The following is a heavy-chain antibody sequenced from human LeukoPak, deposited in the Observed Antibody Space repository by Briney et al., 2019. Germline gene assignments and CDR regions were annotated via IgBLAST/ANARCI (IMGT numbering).Heavy chain of an antibody. CDR3: ALPSSGWRFDY. V-gene: IGHV3-30*03. D-gene: IGHD6-19*01. Sequence: PGGSLRLSCAASGFIFSNYGMHWVRRAPGKGLEWVAVISNDGSNKDYADSVKGRFTISRDNSKNTVYLQMNSLRVEDTAVYYCALPSSGWRFDYWGQGTLVTVS. CDR2: ISNDGSNK. J-gene: IGHJ4*02. CDR1: GFIFSNYG.